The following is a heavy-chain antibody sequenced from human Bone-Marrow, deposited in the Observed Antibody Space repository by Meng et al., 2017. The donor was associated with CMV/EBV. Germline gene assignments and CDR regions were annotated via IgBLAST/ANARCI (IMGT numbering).Heavy chain of an antibody. CDR1: GFTFSDYY. CDR2: ISSSGSSI. CDR3: ARMPIGAFDI. J-gene: IGHJ3*02. V-gene: IGHV3-11*04. D-gene: IGHD2-2*01. Sequence: GGSLRLSCAASGFTFSDYYMNWIRQAPGKGLEWISYISSSGSSIYYADSVKGRFTISRDNAKNSLYLQMSSLRAEDTAVYYCARMPIGAFDIWGQGTMVTVSS.